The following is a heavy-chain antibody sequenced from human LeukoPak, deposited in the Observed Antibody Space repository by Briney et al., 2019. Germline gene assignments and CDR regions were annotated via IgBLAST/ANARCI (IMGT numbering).Heavy chain of an antibody. CDR1: GFTFGNYW. CDR2: INSDGSSR. D-gene: IGHD6-13*01. CDR3: ASASSHRIAAGGDY. J-gene: IGHJ4*02. Sequence: GGSLRLSCAAPGFTFGNYWMHWVRQAPGKGLVWVSRINSDGSSRNYADSVKGRFTISRDNAKNTLYLQMNSLRAEDTAVYYRASASSHRIAAGGDYWGQGTLVTVSS. V-gene: IGHV3-74*01.